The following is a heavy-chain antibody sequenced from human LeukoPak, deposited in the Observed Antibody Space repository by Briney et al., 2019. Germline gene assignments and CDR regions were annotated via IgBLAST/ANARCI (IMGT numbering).Heavy chain of an antibody. D-gene: IGHD3-22*01. Sequence: PGMSLTLSCTASGYTFNSYDIHWVRQAPGKGLEWVTFIWYDRSNKYYADSVKGRFTISRDNSKNTLYLQMNSLRAEDTALYYCARELSPVVKYYFEYWGQGTLVTVSP. CDR2: IWYDRSNK. CDR1: GYTFNSYD. CDR3: ARELSPVVKYYFEY. V-gene: IGHV3-33*08. J-gene: IGHJ4*02.